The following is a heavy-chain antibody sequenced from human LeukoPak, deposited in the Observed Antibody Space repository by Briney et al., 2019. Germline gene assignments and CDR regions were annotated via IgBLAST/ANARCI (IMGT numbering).Heavy chain of an antibody. V-gene: IGHV1-58*02. Sequence: GASVKVSCKASGFTFTSSAMQWVRQARGQRLEWIGWIVVGSGNTNYAQKFQERVTITRDMSTSTAYMELSSLRSEDTAVYYCAADKGYTIFGVVKDAFDIWGQGTMVTVSS. D-gene: IGHD3-3*01. CDR3: AADKGYTIFGVVKDAFDI. J-gene: IGHJ3*02. CDR1: GFTFTSSA. CDR2: IVVGSGNT.